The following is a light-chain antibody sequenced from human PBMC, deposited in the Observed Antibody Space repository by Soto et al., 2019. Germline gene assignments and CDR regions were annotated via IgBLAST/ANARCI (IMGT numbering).Light chain of an antibody. J-gene: IGKJ4*01. CDR2: GAS. Sequence: DIQMTQSPSSLSASVGDRVTITCRASQPITKFLNWFQHKPGEAPKRLIYGASILQDGVPSRFSGSGSGTDFTLTISSLQPEDFATYYCQQLYTYPLTFGGGTTGDIK. V-gene: IGKV1-39*01. CDR1: QPITKF. CDR3: QQLYTYPLT.